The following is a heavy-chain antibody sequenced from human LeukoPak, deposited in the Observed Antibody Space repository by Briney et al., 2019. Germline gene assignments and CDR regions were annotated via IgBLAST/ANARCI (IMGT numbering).Heavy chain of an antibody. Sequence: GGSLRLSCAASGFTFSSYAMSWVRQAPGKGLEWVSATSGSGSTTYYADSVKGRFTISRDNAKNTLYLQMNSLRAEDTAVYYCAKSHTSSWRNFDYWGQGTLVTVSS. D-gene: IGHD6-13*01. CDR3: AKSHTSSWRNFDY. J-gene: IGHJ4*02. V-gene: IGHV3-23*01. CDR2: TSGSGSTT. CDR1: GFTFSSYA.